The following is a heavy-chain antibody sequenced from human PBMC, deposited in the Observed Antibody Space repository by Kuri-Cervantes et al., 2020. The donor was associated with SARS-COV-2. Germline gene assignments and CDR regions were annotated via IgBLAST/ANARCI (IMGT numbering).Heavy chain of an antibody. J-gene: IGHJ6*03. Sequence: GESLKISCAAPGFTFSTYSMTWVRQAPRKGLEWVSSISSSSSQRYYVDSVKGRFTISRDNAKNSLYLQMNSLRAEDTAVYYCASLLSGGGAHLYYFYMDAWGKGTSVTVSS. CDR3: ASLLSGGGAHLYYFYMDA. CDR2: ISSSSSQR. V-gene: IGHV3-21*01. D-gene: IGHD3-16*01. CDR1: GFTFSTYS.